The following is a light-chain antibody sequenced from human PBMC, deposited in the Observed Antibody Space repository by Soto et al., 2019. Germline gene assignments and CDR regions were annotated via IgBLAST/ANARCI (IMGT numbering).Light chain of an antibody. CDR2: AAS. Sequence: IQLTQSPSSLSASVGDRVTITCRASQGISSYLAWYQQKPGKAPKLLIYAASTLQSGVPSRFSGSGFGTDFTLTINSLQPEDFATYYCLLDYAYFWAFGQGTKVDIK. V-gene: IGKV1-9*01. CDR1: QGISSY. J-gene: IGKJ1*01. CDR3: LLDYAYFWA.